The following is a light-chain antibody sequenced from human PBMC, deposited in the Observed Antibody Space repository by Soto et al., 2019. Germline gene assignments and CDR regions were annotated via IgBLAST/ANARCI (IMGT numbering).Light chain of an antibody. CDR2: EVS. CDR3: SSYAGSINFPYV. CDR1: SSDVGAYNY. V-gene: IGLV2-8*01. Sequence: QSVLTQPPSASGSPGQSVTISCTGTSSDVGAYNYVSWYQQHPGKAPKLMIYEVSKWPSGVPDRFSGSKSGNTASLTVSGLQAEDEADYFCSSYAGSINFPYVFGTGTKVTVL. J-gene: IGLJ1*01.